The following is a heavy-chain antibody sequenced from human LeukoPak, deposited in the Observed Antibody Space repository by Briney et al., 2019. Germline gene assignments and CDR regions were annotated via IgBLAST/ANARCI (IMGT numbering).Heavy chain of an antibody. J-gene: IGHJ4*02. CDR3: AKDRPIVVVPAVYFDY. D-gene: IGHD2-2*01. V-gene: IGHV3-23*01. CDR2: ISGSGGST. Sequence: GGSLRLSCAASGFTFSSYAMSWVRQAPGKGLEWVSAISGSGGSTYYADSVKGWFTISRDNSKNTLYLQMNSLRAEDTAVYYCAKDRPIVVVPAVYFDYWGQGTLVTVSS. CDR1: GFTFSSYA.